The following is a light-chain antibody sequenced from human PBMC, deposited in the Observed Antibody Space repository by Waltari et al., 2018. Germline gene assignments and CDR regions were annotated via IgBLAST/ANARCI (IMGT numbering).Light chain of an antibody. CDR2: GAS. CDR1: QSVSSS. V-gene: IGKV3-15*01. CDR3: QQYNNWPHT. J-gene: IGKJ1*01. Sequence: EIVMTQSPATLSVSPGETATLSCRASQSVSSSLAWYQQKPGQAPRLLIYGASTRATGSPARFSGSGSGTEFTLTISRLQSEDFAVYHCQQYNNWPHTFGQGTEVEIK.